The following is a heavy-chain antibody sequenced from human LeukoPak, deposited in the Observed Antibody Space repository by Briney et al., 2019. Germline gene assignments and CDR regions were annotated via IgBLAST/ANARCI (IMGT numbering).Heavy chain of an antibody. V-gene: IGHV3-21*01. D-gene: IGHD2-15*01. CDR1: GFTFSSYS. J-gene: IGHJ4*02. CDR3: ARDRPDCSGGSCHHPFGY. CDR2: ISSSSSYI. Sequence: PGGPLRLSCAASGFTFSSYSMNWVRQAPGKGLEWVSSISSSSSYIYYADSVKGRFTISRDNAKNSLYLQMNSLRAEDTAVYYCARDRPDCSGGSCHHPFGYWGQGTLVTVSS.